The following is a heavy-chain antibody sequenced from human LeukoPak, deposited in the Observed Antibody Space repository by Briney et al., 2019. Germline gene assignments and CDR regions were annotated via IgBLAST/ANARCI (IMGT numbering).Heavy chain of an antibody. CDR1: GFTFSSYW. CDR3: AREEILDGDYGMDV. D-gene: IGHD5-24*01. J-gene: IGHJ6*02. Sequence: GGSLRLSCAATGFTFSSYWMSSVRQAPGKGLEWVANIKQDGSEKYYVDSVKGRLTISRDNAKNSLYLQMNSLRAEDTAVYYCAREEILDGDYGMDVWGQGTTVTVSS. V-gene: IGHV3-7*01. CDR2: IKQDGSEK.